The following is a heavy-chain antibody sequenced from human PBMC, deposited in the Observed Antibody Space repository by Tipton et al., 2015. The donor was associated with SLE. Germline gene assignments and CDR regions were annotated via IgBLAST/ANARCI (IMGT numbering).Heavy chain of an antibody. CDR2: INHSGST. CDR3: ARVGFGGSYQENYFDY. Sequence: TLSLTCAVYGGSFSGYYWSWIRQPPGKGLEWIGEINHSGSTNYNPSLKSRVTISVDKSKKQFSMKLRSVTAADTAVYYCARVGFGGSYQENYFDYWGQGTLVTVSS. CDR1: GGSFSGYY. D-gene: IGHD3-10*01. V-gene: IGHV4-34*01. J-gene: IGHJ4*02.